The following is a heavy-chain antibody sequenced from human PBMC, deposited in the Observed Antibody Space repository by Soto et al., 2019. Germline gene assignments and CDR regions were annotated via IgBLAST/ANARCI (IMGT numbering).Heavy chain of an antibody. Sequence: PGESLKISCEGSGYSFTTYWISWVRQMPGKGLEWMGRIDPSDSYTNYSPSFQGHVTISADKSISTAYLQWSSLKASDTAMYYCARLLLSRVDFDPWGQGTLVTVSS. J-gene: IGHJ5*02. V-gene: IGHV5-10-1*01. CDR3: ARLLLSRVDFDP. CDR2: IDPSDSYT. D-gene: IGHD3-16*02. CDR1: GYSFTTYW.